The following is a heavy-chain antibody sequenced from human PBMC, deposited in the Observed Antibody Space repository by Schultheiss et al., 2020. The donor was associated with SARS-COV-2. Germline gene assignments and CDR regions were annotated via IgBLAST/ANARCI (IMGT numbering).Heavy chain of an antibody. J-gene: IGHJ4*02. CDR2: ISWNSGSI. V-gene: IGHV3-9*01. Sequence: GGSLRLSCATSGFTFKNNAMSWVRQAPGKGLEWVSGISWNSGSIGYADSVKGRFTISRDNAKNTLYLQMNSLRAEDTAVYYCASGSSGYLLWGQGTLVTVSS. CDR1: GFTFKNNA. D-gene: IGHD3-22*01. CDR3: ASGSSGYLL.